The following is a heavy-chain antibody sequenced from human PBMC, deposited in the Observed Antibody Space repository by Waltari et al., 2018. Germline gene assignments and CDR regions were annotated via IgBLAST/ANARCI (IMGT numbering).Heavy chain of an antibody. CDR2: IYYSGST. CDR1: GGSISSSSYY. J-gene: IGHJ6*03. Sequence: QLQLQESGPGLVTPSETLSLTCPVSGGSISSSSYYWGWIRQPPGKGLEWIGNIYYSGSTYYNPSLKSRVTISVDTSKNQFSLKLSSVTAADTAVYYCARIVVPAYYYYYMDVWGKGTTVTISS. V-gene: IGHV4-39*07. D-gene: IGHD2-2*01. CDR3: ARIVVPAYYYYYMDV.